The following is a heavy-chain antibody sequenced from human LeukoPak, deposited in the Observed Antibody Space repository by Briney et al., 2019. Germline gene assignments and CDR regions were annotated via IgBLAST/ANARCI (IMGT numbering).Heavy chain of an antibody. CDR1: GGSISSGTYY. CDR3: ARVGGYFDY. D-gene: IGHD3-10*01. V-gene: IGHV4-31*03. CDR2: IHYSGST. J-gene: IGHJ4*02. Sequence: SETLSLTCTVSGGSISSGTYYWSWIRQHPGKGLEWIGHIHYSGSTYYNPSLKSRVAISADTSKNQFSLRLSSVTAADTAVYYCARVGGYFDYWGQGALVTVSS.